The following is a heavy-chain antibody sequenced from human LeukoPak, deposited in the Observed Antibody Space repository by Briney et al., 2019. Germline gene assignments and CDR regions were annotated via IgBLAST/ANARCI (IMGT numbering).Heavy chain of an antibody. D-gene: IGHD6-6*01. V-gene: IGHV4-59*01. Sequence: PSGTLSLTCTVSGDSISGYYWSWIRQPPGKGLEWIGYVYYRGSTSYAPSLKSRVTISLDTSKNQFSLKLSSVIAADTAVYYCARAEGSSSRVFDYWGQGTLVTVSS. CDR1: GDSISGYY. J-gene: IGHJ4*02. CDR2: VYYRGST. CDR3: ARAEGSSSRVFDY.